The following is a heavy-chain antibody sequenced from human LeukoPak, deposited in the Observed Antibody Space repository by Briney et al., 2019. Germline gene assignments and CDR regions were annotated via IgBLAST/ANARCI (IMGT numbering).Heavy chain of an antibody. CDR2: FDPEDGET. CDR1: GYTLTELS. CDR3: ATDSGYYDSSGYSDY. Sequence: AASVKVSCKVSGYTLTELSMHWVRQAPGKGLEWMGGFDPEDGETIYAQKFQGRVTMTEDTSTDTAYMELSSLRSEDTAVYYCATDSGYYDSSGYSDYWGQGTLVTVSS. D-gene: IGHD3-22*01. J-gene: IGHJ4*02. V-gene: IGHV1-24*01.